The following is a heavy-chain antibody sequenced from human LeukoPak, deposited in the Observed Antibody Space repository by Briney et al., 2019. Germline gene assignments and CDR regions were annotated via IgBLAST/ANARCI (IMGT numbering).Heavy chain of an antibody. CDR1: GYTFTSYY. D-gene: IGHD4-17*01. V-gene: IGHV1-46*01. CDR3: AREVTRPTVTTRTSWFDP. J-gene: IGHJ5*02. CDR2: INPSGGST. Sequence: ASVKVSCKASGYTFTSYYMHWVRQAPGQGLEWMGIINPSGGSTSYAQKFQGRVTTTRDTSTSTVYMELSSLRSEDTAVYYCAREVTRPTVTTRTSWFDPWGQGTLVTVSS.